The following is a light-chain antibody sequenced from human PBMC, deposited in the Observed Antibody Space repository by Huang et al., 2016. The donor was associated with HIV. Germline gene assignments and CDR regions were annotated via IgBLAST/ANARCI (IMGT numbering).Light chain of an antibody. J-gene: IGKJ5*01. CDR3: QQGYSAWIT. Sequence: DILLTQPPSSLSASVGDRVTITCRASQNINTYLNWYQQKPGKAPNLLIHSASTLQTGVPSRFSGSGSGTDFTLTVNSLQPEDSATYYCQQGYSAWITFGQGTRL. V-gene: IGKV1-39*01. CDR2: SAS. CDR1: QNINTY.